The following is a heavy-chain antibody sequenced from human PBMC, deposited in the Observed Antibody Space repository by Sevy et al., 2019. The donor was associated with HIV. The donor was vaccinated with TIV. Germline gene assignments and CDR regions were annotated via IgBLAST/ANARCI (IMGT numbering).Heavy chain of an antibody. J-gene: IGHJ4*02. CDR1: GFTFSKYS. V-gene: IGHV3-23*01. D-gene: IGHD2-8*01. Sequence: GGSLRLSCAASGFTFSKYSMSWVRQPPGKGLEWVSTLSFGCGEINYADSVKGRFTISRDNSKTSVYLQMNNLRPEDTAVYYCERDECTKANDHWGQGTLVTVSS. CDR3: ERDECTKANDH. CDR2: LSFGCGEI.